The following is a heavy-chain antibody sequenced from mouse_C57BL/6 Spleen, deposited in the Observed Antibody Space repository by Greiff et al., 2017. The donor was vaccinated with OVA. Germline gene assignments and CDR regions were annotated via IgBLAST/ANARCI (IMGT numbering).Heavy chain of an antibody. CDR1: GYTFTDYY. CDR3: AREAYYYGSSYNYAMDY. Sequence: VQLKQSGPELVKPGASVKISCKASGYTFTDYYMNWVKQSHGKSLEWIGDINPNNGGTSYTPKFKGTATLTVDKSSSTAYMELRSLTSEDSAVYYCAREAYYYGSSYNYAMDYWGQGTSVTVAS. J-gene: IGHJ4*01. CDR2: INPNNGGT. D-gene: IGHD1-1*01. V-gene: IGHV1-26*01.